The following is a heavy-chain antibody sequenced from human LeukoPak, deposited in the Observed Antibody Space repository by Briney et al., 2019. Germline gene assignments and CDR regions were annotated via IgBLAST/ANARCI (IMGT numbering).Heavy chain of an antibody. D-gene: IGHD6-19*01. J-gene: IGHJ4*02. CDR3: ARRAESGWHPIFDY. CDR2: IYSSGST. CDR1: GGSISSSTYY. Sequence: PSETLSLTCTVSGGSISSSTYYWGWIRQPPGKGLEWIGSIYSSGSTYYNPSLKSRVTIPVDTSKNQFSLKLSSVTAADTAVYYCARRAESGWHPIFDYWGQGTLVTVSS. V-gene: IGHV4-39*07.